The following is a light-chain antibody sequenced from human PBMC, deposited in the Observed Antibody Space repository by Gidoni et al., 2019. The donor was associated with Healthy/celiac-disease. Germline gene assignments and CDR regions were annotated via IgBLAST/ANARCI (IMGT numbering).Light chain of an antibody. J-gene: IGKJ2*01. CDR1: QSVLYSSKNKNY. CDR3: QQYYSTPYT. CDR2: WAS. Sequence: VSLGERATINCKSSQSVLYSSKNKNYLAWYQQKPGQPPKLLIYWASTRESGVPDRFSGSGSGTDFTLTISSLQAEDVAVYYCQQYYSTPYTFGQGTKLEIK. V-gene: IGKV4-1*01.